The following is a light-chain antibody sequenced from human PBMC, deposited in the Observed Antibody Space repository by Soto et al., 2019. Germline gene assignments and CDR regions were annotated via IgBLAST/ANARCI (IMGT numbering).Light chain of an antibody. Sequence: EIVWTQSPGTLSLSPGARGTLSGIARQTVSGSYVAWYQQKPGQAPRLLIYGASSRATGIPDRFSGSGSGTDFTLTISRLEPEDFAVYYCQQYGNSPGFTFGPGTKVDI. CDR3: QQYGNSPGFT. J-gene: IGKJ3*01. CDR1: QTVSGSY. V-gene: IGKV3-20*01. CDR2: GAS.